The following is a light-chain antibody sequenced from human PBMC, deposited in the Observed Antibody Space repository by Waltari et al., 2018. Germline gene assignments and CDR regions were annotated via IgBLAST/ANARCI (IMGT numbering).Light chain of an antibody. V-gene: IGLV2-11*01. CDR3: CSYAGSYSVV. CDR2: DVS. CDR1: SSDVGGYNY. Sequence: QSALTQPRSVSGSPGQSVTISCTGTSSDVGGYNYVPWYQQHPGKAPKLMIYDVSKRPSGVPDRFSGSKSGNTASLTISGLQAVDEADYYCCSYAGSYSVVFGGGTKLTVL. J-gene: IGLJ2*01.